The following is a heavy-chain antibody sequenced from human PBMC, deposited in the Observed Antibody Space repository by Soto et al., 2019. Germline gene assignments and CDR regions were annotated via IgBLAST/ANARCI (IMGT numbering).Heavy chain of an antibody. Sequence: GESLKISCKGSGYSFTSYWIGWVRQMPGKGLEWMGIIYPGDSDTRYNPSFQGQVTISADKSISTAYLQWSSLKASDTAMYYCARCYRGYFMIANDAFDIWGQGTMVTVSS. V-gene: IGHV5-51*01. D-gene: IGHD3-22*01. CDR3: ARCYRGYFMIANDAFDI. CDR2: IYPGDSDT. J-gene: IGHJ3*02. CDR1: GYSFTSYW.